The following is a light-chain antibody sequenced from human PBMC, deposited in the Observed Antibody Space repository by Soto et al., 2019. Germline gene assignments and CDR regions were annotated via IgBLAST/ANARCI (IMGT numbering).Light chain of an antibody. CDR1: QSVSSY. CDR2: DAS. CDR3: QQRSNWPPWT. V-gene: IGKV3-11*01. Sequence: EIVLTPSPATLSLPPGARATLSCSASQSVSSYLAWYQQKPGQAPRLLIYDASNRATGIPARFSGSGSGTDFTLTISSLEPEDFAVYYCQQRSNWPPWTFGQGTKVDI. J-gene: IGKJ1*01.